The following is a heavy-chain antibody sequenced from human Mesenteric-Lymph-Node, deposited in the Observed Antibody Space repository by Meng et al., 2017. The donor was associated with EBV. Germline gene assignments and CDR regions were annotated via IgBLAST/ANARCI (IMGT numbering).Heavy chain of an antibody. J-gene: IGHJ5*02. Sequence: QWQLVQSWAEVKKPGASVKVSCKASGYTFTGYYMHWVRQAPGQGLEWMGWINPNSGGTNYAQKFQGWVTMTRDTSISTAYMELSRLRSDDTAVYFCTRGSTVTTNWFDPWGQGTLVTVSS. V-gene: IGHV1-2*04. D-gene: IGHD4-17*01. CDR3: TRGSTVTTNWFDP. CDR1: GYTFTGYY. CDR2: INPNSGGT.